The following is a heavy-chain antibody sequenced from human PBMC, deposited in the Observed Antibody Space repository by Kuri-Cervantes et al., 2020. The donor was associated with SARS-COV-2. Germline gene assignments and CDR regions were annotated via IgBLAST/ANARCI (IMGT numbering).Heavy chain of an antibody. Sequence: ASVKVSCKASGYTFTGYYMHWVRQAPGQGLEWMGWINPNSGGTNYAQKVQGRVTMTRDTSISTAYMELSRLRSDDTAVYYCARDQDIVVVVAATPGRGAFDIWGQGTMVTVSS. D-gene: IGHD2-15*01. CDR3: ARDQDIVVVVAATPGRGAFDI. CDR1: GYTFTGYY. J-gene: IGHJ3*02. CDR2: INPNSGGT. V-gene: IGHV1-2*02.